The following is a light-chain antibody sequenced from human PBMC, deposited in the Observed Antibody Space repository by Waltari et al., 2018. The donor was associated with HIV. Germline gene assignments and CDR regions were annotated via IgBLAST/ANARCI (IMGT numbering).Light chain of an antibody. CDR3: QQYNKWPPWT. Sequence: MTQSPATLSVSPGERATLSCRAGQSVSNNLAWYQQKPGQAPRLLIYGASTRATGIPARFSGSGSGTEFTLTISSLQSEDSAVYYCQQYNKWPPWTFGQGTKVEIK. CDR1: QSVSNN. J-gene: IGKJ1*01. CDR2: GAS. V-gene: IGKV3-15*01.